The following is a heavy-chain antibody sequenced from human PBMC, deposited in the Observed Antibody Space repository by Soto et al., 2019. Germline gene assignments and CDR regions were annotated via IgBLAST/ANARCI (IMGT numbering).Heavy chain of an antibody. Sequence: QEQLVQSGAEVKKPGASVKVSCKTSGYTFTDYDINWVRQATGQGLEWIGWMNPNSGETGYAQKFQGRVTMTRSASLSTAYLELSSLRSEDTAVYYCARVAVDARPRWYNWFDPWGQGTLVTFSS. D-gene: IGHD5-12*01. CDR3: ARVAVDARPRWYNWFDP. CDR2: MNPNSGET. CDR1: GYTFTDYD. J-gene: IGHJ5*02. V-gene: IGHV1-8*01.